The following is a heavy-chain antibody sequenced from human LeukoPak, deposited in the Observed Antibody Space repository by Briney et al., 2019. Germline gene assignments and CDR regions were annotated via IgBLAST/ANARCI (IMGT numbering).Heavy chain of an antibody. J-gene: IGHJ4*02. Sequence: GGSLRLSCAASGFTFSSYSMNWVRQAPGKGLEWVSYISSSSTIYYADSVKGRFTISRDNAKNSLYLQMNSLRAGDTAVYYCGKGGIAAAGNDARAFDYWGQGTLVTLS. CDR1: GFTFSSYS. D-gene: IGHD6-13*01. CDR2: ISSSSTI. CDR3: GKGGIAAAGNDARAFDY. V-gene: IGHV3-48*01.